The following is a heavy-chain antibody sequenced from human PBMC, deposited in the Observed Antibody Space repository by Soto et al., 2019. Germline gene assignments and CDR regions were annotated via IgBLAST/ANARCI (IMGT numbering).Heavy chain of an antibody. J-gene: IGHJ5*02. CDR1: GAPITSNNW. D-gene: IGHD1-1*01. CDR3: ARDQLEGNWLDP. V-gene: IGHV4-4*02. Sequence: SETLSLTCAVSGAPITSNNWWAWLRRSPGKGLEWIGYIYHSGSTLYNPSLKSRVTISVDKSKNQFSLKLTSVTAADTAVYYCARDQLEGNWLDPRGQGTLVTVSS. CDR2: IYHSGST.